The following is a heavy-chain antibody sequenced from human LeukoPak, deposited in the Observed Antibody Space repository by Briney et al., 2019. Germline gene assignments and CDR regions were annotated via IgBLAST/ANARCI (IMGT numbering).Heavy chain of an antibody. D-gene: IGHD2-2*01. CDR3: ARDGAPQYCSSTSCQGIDY. V-gene: IGHV1-46*01. Sequence: ASVKVSCKASGYTFTSYYMHWVRQAPGQGLEWMGIINPSGGSTSYAQKFQGRVTMTRDTSTSTVYMELSSLRSEDAAVYYCARDGAPQYCSSTSCQGIDYWGQGTLVTVSS. CDR2: INPSGGST. J-gene: IGHJ4*02. CDR1: GYTFTSYY.